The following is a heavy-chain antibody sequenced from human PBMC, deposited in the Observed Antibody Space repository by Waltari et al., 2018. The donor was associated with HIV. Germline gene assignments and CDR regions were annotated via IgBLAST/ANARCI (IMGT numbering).Heavy chain of an antibody. CDR3: ARGVFSLTVAGTYFDS. J-gene: IGHJ4*02. D-gene: IGHD6-19*01. CDR1: GGSFSSYY. Sequence: QVLLQQWGAGLLKPSETLSLTCAVYGGSFSSYYWSWIRQLPGGGLEWIGEINHGQTTNYNPSLKSRLTMSVDASKNQFSLKLTSVTAADTAVYYCARGVFSLTVAGTYFDSWGQGTLVTV. V-gene: IGHV4-34*02. CDR2: INHGQTT.